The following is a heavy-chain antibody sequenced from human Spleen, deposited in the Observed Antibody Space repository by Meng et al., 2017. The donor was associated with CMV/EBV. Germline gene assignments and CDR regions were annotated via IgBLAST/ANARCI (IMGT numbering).Heavy chain of an antibody. CDR2: MNPNSGNT. D-gene: IGHD3-3*01. J-gene: IGHJ4*02. CDR3: TRGIFRAATRGIDH. V-gene: IGHV1-8*01. Sequence: ASVKVSCKASGYTFTSYDINWVRQATGQGLEWRGWMNPNSGNTGYAQKFQGRVTMTRHTSKSTAYMGLGSLRSEDTAVYFCTRGIFRAATRGIDHWGQGTLVTVSS. CDR1: GYTFTSYD.